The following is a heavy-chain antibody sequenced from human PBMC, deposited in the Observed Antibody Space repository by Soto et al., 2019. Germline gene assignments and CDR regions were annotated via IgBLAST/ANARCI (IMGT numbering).Heavy chain of an antibody. V-gene: IGHV1-18*01. CDR2: ISAYNGNT. J-gene: IGHJ4*02. D-gene: IGHD6-19*01. Sequence: ASVKVSCKASGYTFTSYGISCVRQAPGQGLEWMGWISAYNGNTNYAQKLQGRVTMTTDTSTSTAYMELRSLRSDDTAVYYCARRKSGKGVAGKGPLDFLGQGTLVTVSS. CDR1: GYTFTSYG. CDR3: ARRKSGKGVAGKGPLDF.